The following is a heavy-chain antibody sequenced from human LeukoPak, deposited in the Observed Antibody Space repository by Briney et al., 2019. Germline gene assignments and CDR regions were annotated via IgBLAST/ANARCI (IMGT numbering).Heavy chain of an antibody. J-gene: IGHJ6*03. V-gene: IGHV1-69*01. CDR3: ARSPPGLIYMDV. D-gene: IGHD2-8*01. CDR2: FIPIFGTA. Sequence: GASVKVSCKASGGTFSSYAISWVRQAPGQGFEWMGGFIPIFGTANYAQDFQGRVMITADESTSTAYMELSSLRSEDTAVYYCARSPPGLIYMDVRGKGTTVSVSS. CDR1: GGTFSSYA.